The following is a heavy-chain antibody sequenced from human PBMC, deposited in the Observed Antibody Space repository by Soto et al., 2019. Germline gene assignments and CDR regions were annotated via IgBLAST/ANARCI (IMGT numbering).Heavy chain of an antibody. CDR2: IYYSGST. Sequence: SETLSLTCTVSGGSISSGDYYWSWIRQHPGKGLEWIGYIYYSGSTYYNPSLKSRVTISVDTSKNQFSLKLSSVTAADTAVSYCPRDGSGREDVCGQGPKVTVYS. D-gene: IGHD2-2*03. J-gene: IGHJ6*02. V-gene: IGHV4-31*03. CDR1: GGSISSGDYY. CDR3: PRDGSGREDV.